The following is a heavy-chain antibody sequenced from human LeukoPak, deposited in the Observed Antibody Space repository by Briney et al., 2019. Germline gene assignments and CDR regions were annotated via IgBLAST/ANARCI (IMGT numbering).Heavy chain of an antibody. V-gene: IGHV3-64*04. CDR2: ISSNGGST. CDR1: GFAFSSYA. J-gene: IGHJ4*02. CDR3: AKGGPHYGSGSYYAFDY. D-gene: IGHD3-10*01. Sequence: GGSLRLSCAASGFAFSSYAMHWVRQAPGKGLEYVSAISSNGGSTYYADSVKGRFTVSRDNSKNTLYLQMNSLRPEDTAVYYCAKGGPHYGSGSYYAFDYWAREPWSPSPQ.